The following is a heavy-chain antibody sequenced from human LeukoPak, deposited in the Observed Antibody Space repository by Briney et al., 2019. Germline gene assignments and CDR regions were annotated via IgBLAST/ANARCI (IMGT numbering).Heavy chain of an antibody. V-gene: IGHV1-69*13. D-gene: IGHD2-21*02. CDR1: GGTFSSYA. J-gene: IGHJ5*02. Sequence: SVKVSCKASGGTFSSYAISWVRQAPGQGLEWMGGIIPIFSTANYAQKFQGRVTITADESTSTAYMELSSLRSEDTAVYYCSRGGYCGGDCYHNGWFDPWGQGTLVTVSA. CDR3: SRGGYCGGDCYHNGWFDP. CDR2: IIPIFSTA.